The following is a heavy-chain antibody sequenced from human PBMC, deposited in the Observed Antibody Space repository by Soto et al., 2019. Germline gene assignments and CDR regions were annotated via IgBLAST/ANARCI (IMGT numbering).Heavy chain of an antibody. Sequence: GESLKLSCKGSGYSFTSYWIGWVRQMPGKGLEWMGIIYPGDSDTRYSPSFQGQVTISADKSISTAYLQWSSLKASDTAMYYCARHISEWQQLGGRFDPWGQGTLVTVSS. CDR2: IYPGDSDT. V-gene: IGHV5-51*01. CDR3: ARHISEWQQLGGRFDP. J-gene: IGHJ5*02. D-gene: IGHD6-13*01. CDR1: GYSFTSYW.